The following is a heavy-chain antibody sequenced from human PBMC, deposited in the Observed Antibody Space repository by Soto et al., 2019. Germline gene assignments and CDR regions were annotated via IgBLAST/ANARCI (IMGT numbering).Heavy chain of an antibody. CDR2: IKSQTAGGTT. CDR3: VRDHFYHMDV. V-gene: IGHV3-15*01. Sequence: VGSLRLSCAASGFTFSNTCMNWVRQAPGKGLEWVGRIKSQTAGGTTDFAAPVKGRFTMSRDDSKYTVDLLINSLEGEDTAVYYCVRDHFYHMDVWGKGTTVTVSS. J-gene: IGHJ6*03. D-gene: IGHD3-3*02. CDR1: GFTFSNTC.